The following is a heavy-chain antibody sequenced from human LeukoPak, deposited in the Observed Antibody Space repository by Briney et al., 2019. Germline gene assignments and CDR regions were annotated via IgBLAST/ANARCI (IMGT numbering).Heavy chain of an antibody. D-gene: IGHD1-1*01. CDR3: ARENWNVAKHVLDI. CDR1: GFTFSAYG. CDR2: IRYDGSKT. V-gene: IGHV3-30*02. Sequence: GGSLRLSCAASGFTFSAYGMHWVRQAPGKGLDWVTSIRYDGSKTLYADSVKGRFTISRDNSKNTLYLQMNSLRVEDTAIYYCARENWNVAKHVLDIWGQGTMVSVAS. J-gene: IGHJ3*02.